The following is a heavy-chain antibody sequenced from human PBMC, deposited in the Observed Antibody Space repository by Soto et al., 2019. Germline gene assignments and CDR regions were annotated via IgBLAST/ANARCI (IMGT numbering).Heavy chain of an antibody. CDR1: GGTFSSYA. J-gene: IGHJ3*02. CDR3: ATKTSMVRGVIITFGAFDI. D-gene: IGHD3-10*01. Sequence: VASVKVSCKASGGTFSSYAISWVRQAPGQGLEWMGGIIPIFGTANYAQKFQGRVTITADESTSTAYMELSSLRSEDTAVYYCATKTSMVRGVIITFGAFDIWGQGTMVTVSS. CDR2: IIPIFGTA. V-gene: IGHV1-69*13.